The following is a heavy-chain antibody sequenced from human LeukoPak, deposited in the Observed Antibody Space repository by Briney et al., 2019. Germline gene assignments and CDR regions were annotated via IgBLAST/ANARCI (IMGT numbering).Heavy chain of an antibody. CDR1: GGSISSYY. J-gene: IGHJ4*02. Sequence: SETLSLTCTVSGGSISSYYWSWIRQPPGKGLEGIGYIYYSGSTNYNPSLKSRVTISVDTSKNQFSLKLSSVTAADTAVYYCARELYCSGGSCYSFLDYWGQGTLVTVSS. CDR3: ARELYCSGGSCYSFLDY. D-gene: IGHD2-15*01. V-gene: IGHV4-59*01. CDR2: IYYSGST.